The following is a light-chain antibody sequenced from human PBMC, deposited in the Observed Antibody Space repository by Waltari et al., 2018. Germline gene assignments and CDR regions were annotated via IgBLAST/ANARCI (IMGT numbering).Light chain of an antibody. V-gene: IGLV7-43*01. CDR3: LLYHKDAQLWV. J-gene: IGLJ3*02. CDR1: TGAVTSGSF. CDR2: STS. Sequence: QTVVTQEPSLTVSPGGTVTLTCASSTGAVTSGSFPIWFQQKPGQAPRPLIYSTSNKHSWTPARFSGSLLGDKAALTLSGVQPEDEAEYYCLLYHKDAQLWVFGGGTKLTVL.